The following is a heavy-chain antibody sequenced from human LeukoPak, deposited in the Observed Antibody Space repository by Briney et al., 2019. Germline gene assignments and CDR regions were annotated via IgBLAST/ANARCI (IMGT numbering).Heavy chain of an antibody. CDR1: GFTFSNYA. Sequence: PGGSLRLSCAASGFTFSNYAMYWVRQAPGRGLEYVSAISTNGGSTDYANSVKGRFTISRDNSDNGVFLQMGTLRAEDMAVYYCARGGYYDSSGSFDYWGQGILVTVSS. CDR2: ISTNGGST. CDR3: ARGGYYDSSGSFDY. V-gene: IGHV3-64*01. J-gene: IGHJ4*02. D-gene: IGHD3-22*01.